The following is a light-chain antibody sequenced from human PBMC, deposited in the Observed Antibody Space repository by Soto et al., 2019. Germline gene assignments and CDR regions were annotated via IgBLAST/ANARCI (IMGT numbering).Light chain of an antibody. Sequence: DFVMTQSPDSLAVSLGERATINCKSSQSLLSRSNNRNFLAWYQQKPGQPPRLLVHWASIRESGVPDRFSASGSGTDFTLTISSLAAEDVATYYCHQHYSGPPLTFGGGTRVEL. CDR2: WAS. CDR1: QSLLSRSNNRNF. J-gene: IGKJ4*01. V-gene: IGKV4-1*01. CDR3: HQHYSGPPLT.